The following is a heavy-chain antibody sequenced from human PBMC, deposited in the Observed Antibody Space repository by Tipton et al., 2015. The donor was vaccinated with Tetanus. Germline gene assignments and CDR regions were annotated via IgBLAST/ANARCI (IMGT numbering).Heavy chain of an antibody. CDR1: GASIRSGGFF. D-gene: IGHD3-16*01. CDR2: IYYSGDT. Sequence: TLSLTCTVSGASIRSGGFFWNWVRQHPGKGLEWIGYIYYSGDTYINPSLKSRVTMSVDTSKNQFSLNVSSVTAADTAVYYCARDQGGGRVARLNWFDPWGQGTLVTVSS. J-gene: IGHJ5*02. CDR3: ARDQGGGRVARLNWFDP. V-gene: IGHV4-31*03.